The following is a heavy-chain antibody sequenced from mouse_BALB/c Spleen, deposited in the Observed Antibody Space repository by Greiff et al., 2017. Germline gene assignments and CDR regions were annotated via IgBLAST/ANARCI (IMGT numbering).Heavy chain of an antibody. D-gene: IGHD2-14*01. CDR1: GFNIKDTY. CDR3: ANRSPFAY. CDR2: IDPANGNT. Sequence: EVKLMESGAELVKPGASVKLSCTASGFNIKDTYMHWVKQRPEQGLEWIGRIDPANGNTKYDPKFQGKATITADTSSNTAYLQLSSLTSEDTAVYYCANRSPFAYWGQGTLVTVSA. J-gene: IGHJ3*01. V-gene: IGHV14-3*02.